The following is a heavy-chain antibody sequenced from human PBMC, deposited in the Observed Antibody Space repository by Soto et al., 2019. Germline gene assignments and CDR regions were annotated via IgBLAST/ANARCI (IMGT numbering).Heavy chain of an antibody. Sequence: EVQLLESGGGLVQPGGSLRLSCAASGFTFNTYVMNWVRQAPGKGLEWVSTISYSADKTHYADSVKGRFTISSDNSGDTLFRQTSTLRADDAAVYYCARRARTATTNWGAFDVWGQGTMVTVSS. D-gene: IGHD1-7*01. J-gene: IGHJ3*01. CDR1: GFTFNTYV. V-gene: IGHV3-23*01. CDR2: ISYSADKT. CDR3: ARRARTATTNWGAFDV.